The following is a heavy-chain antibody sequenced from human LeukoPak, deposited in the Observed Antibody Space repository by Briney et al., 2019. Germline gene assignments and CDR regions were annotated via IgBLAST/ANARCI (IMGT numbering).Heavy chain of an antibody. J-gene: IGHJ4*02. D-gene: IGHD3-3*01. CDR1: GGSISSYY. V-gene: IGHV4-34*01. CDR2: INHSGST. CDR3: AKWDYDFWSGYRTNDY. Sequence: SETLSLTCTVSGGSISSYYWSWIRQPPGKGLEWIGEINHSGSTNYNPSLKSRVTISVDTSKNQFSLKLSSVAAADTAVYYCAKWDYDFWSGYRTNDYWGQGTLVTVSS.